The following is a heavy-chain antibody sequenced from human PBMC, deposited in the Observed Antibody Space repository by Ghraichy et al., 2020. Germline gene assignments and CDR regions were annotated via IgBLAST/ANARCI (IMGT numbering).Heavy chain of an antibody. V-gene: IGHV4-59*01. J-gene: IGHJ5*02. D-gene: IGHD4-11*01. CDR1: GGSISSYY. CDR2: IYYSGST. CDR3: AREITEWGSNYGNWFDP. Sequence: SETLSLTCTVSGGSISSYYWSWIRQPPGKGLEWIGYIYYSGSTNYNPSLKSRVTISVDTSKNQFSLKLSSVTAADTAVYYCAREITEWGSNYGNWFDPWGQGTLVTVSS.